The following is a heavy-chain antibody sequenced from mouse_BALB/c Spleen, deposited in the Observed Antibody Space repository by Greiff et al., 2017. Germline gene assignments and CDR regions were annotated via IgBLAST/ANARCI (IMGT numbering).Heavy chain of an antibody. V-gene: IGHV5-6*01. J-gene: IGHJ4*01. CDR2: ISSGGSYT. D-gene: IGHD1-1*01. CDR3: ARRGASTVVARDYAMDY. CDR1: GFTFSSYG. Sequence: EVKLMESGGDLVKPGGSLKLSCAASGFTFSSYGMSWVRQTPDKRLEWVATISSGGSYTYYPDSVKGRFTISRDNAKNTLYLQMSSLKSEDTAMYYWARRGASTVVARDYAMDYWGQGTSVTVSS.